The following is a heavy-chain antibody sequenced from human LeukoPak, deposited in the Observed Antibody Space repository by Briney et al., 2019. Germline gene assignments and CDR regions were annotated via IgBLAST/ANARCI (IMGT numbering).Heavy chain of an antibody. CDR2: IIPILGIA. V-gene: IGHV1-69*04. Sequence: SVKVSCKASGYTFTSYGISWVRQAPGQGLEWMGRIIPILGIANYAQKFQGRVTITADKSTSTAYMELSSLRSEDTAVYYCARDGYTDYYYYGMDVWGQGTTVTVSS. CDR3: ARDGYTDYYYYGMDV. CDR1: GYTFTSYG. J-gene: IGHJ6*02. D-gene: IGHD5-24*01.